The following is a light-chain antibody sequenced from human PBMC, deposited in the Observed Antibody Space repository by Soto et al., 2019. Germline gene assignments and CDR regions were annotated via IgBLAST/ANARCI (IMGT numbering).Light chain of an antibody. V-gene: IGKV3-20*01. CDR1: QSVTSNF. CDR3: QKYGSSPLT. J-gene: IGKJ4*01. CDR2: GAS. Sequence: IVLTQSPGTLSLSPGGRATLSCRASQSVTSNFLAWYQQRPGQAPRLLIYGASSRAAGTPDRFSASGSGTDFTLTISRLEPEDFAVYFCQKYGSSPLTFGGGTKVDIK.